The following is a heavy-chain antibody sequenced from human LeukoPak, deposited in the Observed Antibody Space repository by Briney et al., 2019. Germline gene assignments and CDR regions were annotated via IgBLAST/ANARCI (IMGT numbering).Heavy chain of an antibody. CDR1: GGSITSYY. CDR3: ARGGLWFGEPSIDY. V-gene: IGHV4-59*12. Sequence: SETLSLTCTVSGGSITSYYWSWIRQPPGKRLEWIGYIYYSGSTNYNPSLKSRVTISVDTSKNQFSLKLSSVTAADTAVYYCARGGLWFGEPSIDYWGQGTLVTVSS. CDR2: IYYSGST. D-gene: IGHD3-10*01. J-gene: IGHJ4*02.